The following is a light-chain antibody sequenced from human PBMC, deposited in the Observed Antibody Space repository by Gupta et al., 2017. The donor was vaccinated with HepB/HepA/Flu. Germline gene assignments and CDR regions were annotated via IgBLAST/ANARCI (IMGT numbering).Light chain of an antibody. CDR1: QDINSY. J-gene: IGKJ5*01. CDR3: QQVNSYPIT. Sequence: DIQLTQSPSFLSASVGDRVTITCRASQDINSYLIWYQQKPGKAPNLLIYTASTLQGGVPSRFSGSGSGTEFTLTISSLQPEDFATSYCQQVNSYPITFGQGTQMDIK. CDR2: TAS. V-gene: IGKV1-9*01.